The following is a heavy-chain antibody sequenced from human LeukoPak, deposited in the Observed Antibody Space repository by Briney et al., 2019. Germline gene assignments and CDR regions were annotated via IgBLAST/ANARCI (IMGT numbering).Heavy chain of an antibody. CDR2: ISYDGSNK. V-gene: IGHV3-30*18. CDR1: GFTFSSYG. D-gene: IGHD1-26*01. CDR3: AKERRSGSIFDY. J-gene: IGHJ4*02. Sequence: PGGPLRLSCAAPGFTFSSYGMHWVRQAPGKGLEWVAVISYDGSNKYYADSVKGRFTISRDNSKNTLYLQMNSLRAEDTAVYYCAKERRSGSIFDYWGQGTLVTVSS.